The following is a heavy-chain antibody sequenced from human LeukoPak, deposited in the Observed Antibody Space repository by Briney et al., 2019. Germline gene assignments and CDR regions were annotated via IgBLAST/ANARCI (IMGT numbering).Heavy chain of an antibody. Sequence: SETLSLTCPASGGSISSYYWSWIRQPPGKGLEWIGYIYYSGSTNYNPSLKSRVTISVDTSKNQFSLKPSSVTAADTAVYYCARALRAAAFDYWGQGTLVTVSS. CDR3: ARALRAAAFDY. CDR2: IYYSGST. CDR1: GGSISSYY. D-gene: IGHD6-13*01. J-gene: IGHJ4*02. V-gene: IGHV4-59*01.